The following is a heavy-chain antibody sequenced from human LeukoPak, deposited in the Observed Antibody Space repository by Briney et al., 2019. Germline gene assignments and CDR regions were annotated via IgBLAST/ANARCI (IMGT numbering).Heavy chain of an antibody. D-gene: IGHD3-22*01. J-gene: IGHJ6*03. V-gene: IGHV1-69*01. CDR2: IIPIFGTA. Sequence: ASVKVSCKASGGTSSSYAISWVRQAPGQGLEWMGGIIPIFGTANYAQKFQGRVTITADESTSTAYMELSSLRSEDTAVYYCARDLTYYYDSSGYFYYYYYCMDVWGKGTTVTVSS. CDR1: GGTSSSYA. CDR3: ARDLTYYYDSSGYFYYYYYCMDV.